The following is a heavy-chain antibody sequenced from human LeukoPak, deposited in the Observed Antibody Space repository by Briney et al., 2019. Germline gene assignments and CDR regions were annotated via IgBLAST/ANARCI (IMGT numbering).Heavy chain of an antibody. CDR3: ARGCFKAARRGGRNFDY. D-gene: IGHD6-6*01. J-gene: IGHJ4*02. CDR2: INHSGST. CDR1: GGSFSGYY. Sequence: SETLSLTCAVYGGSFSGYYWSWIRQPPGKGLEWIGEINHSGSTNYNPSLKSRVTISVDTSKNQFSLKLSSVTAADTAVYYCARGCFKAARRGGRNFDYWGQGTLVTVSS. V-gene: IGHV4-34*01.